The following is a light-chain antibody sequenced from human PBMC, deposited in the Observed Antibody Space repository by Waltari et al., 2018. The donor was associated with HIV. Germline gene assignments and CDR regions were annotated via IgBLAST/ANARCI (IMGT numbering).Light chain of an antibody. CDR3: QVWDESTDYVMV. Sequence: SYVLSQPPSVSVAPGQTATIPCGGDSIGSKSVQWYQQRPGQAPLLVLYDDRDRSSGIPERFSGSNSVNMATLTITRVAVVDEADYYCQVWDESTDYVMVFGGGTKLTVL. CDR2: DDR. CDR1: SIGSKS. V-gene: IGLV3-21*02. J-gene: IGLJ3*02.